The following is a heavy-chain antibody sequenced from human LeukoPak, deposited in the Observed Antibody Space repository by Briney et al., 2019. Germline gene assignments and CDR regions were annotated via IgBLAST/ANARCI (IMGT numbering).Heavy chain of an antibody. Sequence: GGSLRLSCAASGFTFSSYSINWVRQAPGKGLEWVSYISSSGRITYYADSVKGRFTISRDNAKNSLYLQMNSLRGEDTAVYYCAMRGDTLVIPATYMFDYWGQGTLVTVSS. CDR3: AMRGDTLVIPATYMFDY. CDR1: GFTFSSYS. J-gene: IGHJ4*02. CDR2: ISSSGRIT. V-gene: IGHV3-48*01. D-gene: IGHD2-2*01.